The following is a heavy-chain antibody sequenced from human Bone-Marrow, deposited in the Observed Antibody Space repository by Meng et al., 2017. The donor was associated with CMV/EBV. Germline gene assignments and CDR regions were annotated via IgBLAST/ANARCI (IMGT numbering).Heavy chain of an antibody. D-gene: IGHD4-17*01. V-gene: IGHV3-30-3*01. CDR1: GFTFSDYA. CDR3: AREYGSLRSYYFYGMDV. CDR2: ISDGGNKK. Sequence: GGSLRLSCSTSGFTFSDYAVHWVRQAPGKGLEWVAVISDGGNKKYYADSVKGRFNSSGDNSKDTFYLQMSSLRGEDTALYYCAREYGSLRSYYFYGMDVWGQGTTVTVSS. J-gene: IGHJ6*02.